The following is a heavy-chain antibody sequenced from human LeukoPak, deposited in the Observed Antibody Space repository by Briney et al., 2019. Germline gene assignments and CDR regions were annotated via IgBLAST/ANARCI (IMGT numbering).Heavy chain of an antibody. J-gene: IGHJ6*02. CDR1: GYTFTGYY. D-gene: IGHD6-13*01. CDR3: ASLYSSSWYLSYYYYGMDV. CDR2: INPNSGGT. V-gene: IGHV1-2*02. Sequence: ASVKVSCKASGYTFTGYYMHWVQQAPGQGLEWMGWINPNSGGTNYAQKFQGRVTMTRDTSISTAYMELSRLRSDDTAVYYCASLYSSSWYLSYYYYGMDVWGQGTTVTVSS.